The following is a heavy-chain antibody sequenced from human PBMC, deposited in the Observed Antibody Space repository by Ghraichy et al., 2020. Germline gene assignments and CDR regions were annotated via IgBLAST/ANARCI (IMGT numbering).Heavy chain of an antibody. CDR2: ISAYNGNT. V-gene: IGHV1-18*04. Sequence: ASVKVSCKASGYTFTSYGISWVRQAPGQGLEWMGWISAYNGNTNYAQKLQGRVTMTTDTSTSTAYMELRSLRSDDTAVYYCARSTHSGSYEWYFDYWGQGTLVTVSS. CDR3: ARSTHSGSYEWYFDY. CDR1: GYTFTSYG. J-gene: IGHJ4*02. D-gene: IGHD1-26*01.